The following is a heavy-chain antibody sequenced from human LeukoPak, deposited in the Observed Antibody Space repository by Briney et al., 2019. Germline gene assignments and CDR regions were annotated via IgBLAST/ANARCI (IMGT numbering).Heavy chain of an antibody. CDR2: IKQDGSEK. CDR1: GFTFSSYW. CDR3: ARAKEGSSGYWVY. D-gene: IGHD3-22*01. V-gene: IGHV3-7*04. J-gene: IGHJ4*02. Sequence: PGGSLRLSCAASGFTFSSYWMSWVRQAPGKGLEWVANIKQDGSEKYYVDSVKGRFTISRDNAKNSLYLQMNSLRAEDTAVYYCARAKEGSSGYWVYWGQGTLVTVSS.